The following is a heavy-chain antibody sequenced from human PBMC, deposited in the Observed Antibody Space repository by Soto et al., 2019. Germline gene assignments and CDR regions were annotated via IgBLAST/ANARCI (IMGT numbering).Heavy chain of an antibody. D-gene: IGHD6-13*01. Sequence: PSETLSLTCTVSGGSISSYYWSWIRHPAGKGLDWIGRIYTSGSTNYNPSLKSRVAMSVDTSKNQFSLKLSSVTAADTAVYYCARGLTPNSSSWYYYYYGMDVWGQGTTVTVSS. CDR1: GGSISSYY. CDR3: ARGLTPNSSSWYYYYYGMDV. J-gene: IGHJ6*02. CDR2: IYTSGST. V-gene: IGHV4-4*07.